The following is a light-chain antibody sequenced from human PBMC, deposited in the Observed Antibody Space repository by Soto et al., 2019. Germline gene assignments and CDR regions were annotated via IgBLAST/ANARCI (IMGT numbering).Light chain of an antibody. Sequence: QSVLTQPPSASGTPGQRVTISCSGSSSNIGDNPVNWYQQLPGAAPKLLIYINDQRPSGVPDRFSGSKSGTSASLAIGGLQPEDEADYYCAAWDDSLNALFGTGTKLTVL. CDR1: SSNIGDNP. J-gene: IGLJ1*01. V-gene: IGLV1-44*01. CDR2: IND. CDR3: AAWDDSLNAL.